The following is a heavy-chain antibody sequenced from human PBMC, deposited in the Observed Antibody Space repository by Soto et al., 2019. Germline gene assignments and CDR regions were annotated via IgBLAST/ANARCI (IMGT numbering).Heavy chain of an antibody. CDR2: ASARNTNT. Sequence: EVQLLESRGGLVQPGGSLRLSCATSGFTFTSHVISWVRQAPGKGLEWVSAASARNTNTYYADSVRGRFTISRDNSKSTVYLQLDSLRVEDTAVYPCAEDVTSYGPSGYSSSWYGCFDPWGQGTLVVVSS. D-gene: IGHD6-13*01. CDR1: GFTFTSHV. CDR3: AEDVTSYGPSGYSSSWYGCFDP. J-gene: IGHJ5*02. V-gene: IGHV3-23*01.